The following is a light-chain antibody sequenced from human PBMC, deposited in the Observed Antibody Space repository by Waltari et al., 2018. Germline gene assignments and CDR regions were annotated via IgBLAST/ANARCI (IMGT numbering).Light chain of an antibody. V-gene: IGLV2-23*02. CDR1: SGDIGSYDL. CDR3: ASYASSLTGVL. CDR2: EIN. J-gene: IGLJ2*01. Sequence: QSALTQPAPVSGSPGQTITITCTGTSGDIGSYDLVSWYQHHPDKAPKLIIYEINKRPSGVSNRFSGSKSGHTASLTISGLLAEDEADYYCASYASSLTGVLFGGGTRLTVL.